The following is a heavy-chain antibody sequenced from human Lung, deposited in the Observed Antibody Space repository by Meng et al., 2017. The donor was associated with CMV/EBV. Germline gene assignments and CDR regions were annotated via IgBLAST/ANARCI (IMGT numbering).Heavy chain of an antibody. CDR3: TSLTMIDAFDI. CDR2: IRSKANIYAT. D-gene: IGHD3-22*01. Sequence: GEXXKISCAASGFTFSGSAMHWVRQASGKGLEWVGRIRSKANIYATAYTASVRGRFTVSRDDSKNTAYLQMNSLKTEDTAVYYCTSLTMIDAFDIWGQGTMVTVSS. J-gene: IGHJ3*02. CDR1: GFTFSGSA. V-gene: IGHV3-73*01.